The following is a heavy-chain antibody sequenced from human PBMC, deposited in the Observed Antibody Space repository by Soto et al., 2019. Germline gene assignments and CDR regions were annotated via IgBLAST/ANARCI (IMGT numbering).Heavy chain of an antibody. D-gene: IGHD1-1*01. CDR3: ARVPPHEGGTLFAPYYFDY. CDR1: GGSFSGYY. V-gene: IGHV4-34*01. J-gene: IGHJ4*02. Sequence: LSLTCAVYGGSFSGYYWSWIRQPPGNGLEWIGEINHSGSTNYNPSLKSRVTISVDTSKNQFSLKLSSVTAADTAVYYCARVPPHEGGTLFAPYYFDYWGQGTMITVSS. CDR2: INHSGST.